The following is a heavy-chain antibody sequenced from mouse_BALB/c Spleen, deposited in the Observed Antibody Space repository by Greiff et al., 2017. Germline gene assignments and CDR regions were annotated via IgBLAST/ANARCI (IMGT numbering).Heavy chain of an antibody. Sequence: EVKLMESGGGLVKPGGSLKLACAASGFTFSSYAMSWVRQSPEKRLEWVAEISSGGSYTYYPDTVTGRFTISRDNAKNTLYLEMSSLRSEDTAMYYCARDYYGSSSWFAYWGQGTLVTVSA. CDR1: GFTFSSYA. J-gene: IGHJ3*01. V-gene: IGHV5-9-4*01. CDR2: ISSGGSYT. CDR3: ARDYYGSSSWFAY. D-gene: IGHD1-1*01.